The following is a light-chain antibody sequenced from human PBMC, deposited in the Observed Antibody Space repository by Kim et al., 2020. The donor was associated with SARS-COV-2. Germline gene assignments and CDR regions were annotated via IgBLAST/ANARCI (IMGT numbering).Light chain of an antibody. Sequence: DIQITQSPSSLSASVGDRVTITCRASQDIGNDLGWYQQSPGRAPKRLIYGASNLQSGVPSRFSGSGYETEFTLTINSLQPEDFATYFCLQHRTYPITFGQGTRLEIK. CDR3: LQHRTYPIT. CDR2: GAS. J-gene: IGKJ5*01. V-gene: IGKV1-17*01. CDR1: QDIGND.